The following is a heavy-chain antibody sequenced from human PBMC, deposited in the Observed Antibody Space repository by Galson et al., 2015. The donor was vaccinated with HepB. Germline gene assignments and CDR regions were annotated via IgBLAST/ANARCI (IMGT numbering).Heavy chain of an antibody. Sequence: SVKVSCKASGYTFTGYYMHWVRQAPGQGLEWMGSINPNSGDTKYAQKFQGWVTMTRDTSISTAYMELSRLRSDDTAVYYCAREDKSDSSNWYGKLRQLKSPTNTSAMDVWGQGTTVTVSS. D-gene: IGHD6-13*01. V-gene: IGHV1-2*04. CDR1: GYTFTGYY. CDR2: INPNSGDT. CDR3: AREDKSDSSNWYGKLRQLKSPTNTSAMDV. J-gene: IGHJ6*02.